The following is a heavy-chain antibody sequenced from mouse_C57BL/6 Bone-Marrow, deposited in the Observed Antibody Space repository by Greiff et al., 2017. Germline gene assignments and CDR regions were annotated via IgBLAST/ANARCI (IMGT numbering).Heavy chain of an antibody. V-gene: IGHV14-4*01. CDR3: TTEGWLLPWYFDV. J-gene: IGHJ1*03. D-gene: IGHD2-3*01. Sequence: EFQLQQSGAELVRPGASVKLSCTASGFNIKDDYMHWVKQRPEQGLEWIGWIDPENGDTEYASKFQGKATITADTSSNTAYLQLSSLTSEDTAVYYCTTEGWLLPWYFDVWGTGTTVTVSS. CDR1: GFNIKDDY. CDR2: IDPENGDT.